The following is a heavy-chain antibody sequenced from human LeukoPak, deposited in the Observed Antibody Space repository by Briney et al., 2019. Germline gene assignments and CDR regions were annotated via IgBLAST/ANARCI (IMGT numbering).Heavy chain of an antibody. CDR2: TYYRSRWSH. Sequence: SQTLSLTCAISGDSVSSNSAAWNWIRQSPSRGLEWLGRTYYRSRWSHDYAESMKSRISVNADTSTNQFSLQLNSVTPEDTALYFCARGGLAPFYYSDLWGQGTLVTVST. J-gene: IGHJ4*02. V-gene: IGHV6-1*01. CDR3: ARGGLAPFYYSDL. CDR1: GDSVSSNSAA. D-gene: IGHD2-15*01.